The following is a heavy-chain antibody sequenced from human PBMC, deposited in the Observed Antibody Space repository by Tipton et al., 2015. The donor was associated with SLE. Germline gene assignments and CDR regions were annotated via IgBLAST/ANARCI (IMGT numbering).Heavy chain of an antibody. CDR1: GDSITNSNYN. V-gene: IGHV4-39*07. J-gene: IGHJ4*02. CDR2: IYTSGST. CDR3: ARHERWPHFDY. Sequence: SLTCTVSGDSITNSNYNWGWISQSPGKGLEWIGRIYTSGSTNYNPSLKSRVTMSVDTSKKQFSLKLSSMTAADTAVYYCARHERWPHFDYWGQGTLVTVSS. D-gene: IGHD6-19*01.